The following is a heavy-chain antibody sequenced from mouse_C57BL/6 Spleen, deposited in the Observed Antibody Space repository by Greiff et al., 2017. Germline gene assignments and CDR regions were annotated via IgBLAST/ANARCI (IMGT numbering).Heavy chain of an antibody. CDR3: ARDKGYSNYWYFDV. CDR1: GFTFSSYA. Sequence: EVQRVESGRGLVKPGGSLKLSCAASGFTFSSYAMSWVRQTPEKRLEWVASISDGGSYTYYPDNVKGRFTISRDNAKNNLYLQMSHLKSEDTAMYYCARDKGYSNYWYFDVWGTGTTVTVSS. V-gene: IGHV5-4*01. CDR2: ISDGGSYT. D-gene: IGHD2-5*01. J-gene: IGHJ1*03.